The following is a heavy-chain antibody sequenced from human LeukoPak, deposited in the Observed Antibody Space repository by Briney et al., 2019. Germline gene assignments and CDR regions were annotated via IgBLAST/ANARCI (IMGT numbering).Heavy chain of an antibody. Sequence: SETLSLTCTVSGDSPSRSSYYWGWIRQPPGKGLEGIGTIYYSGSPYFNPSLQSRFSMSIDTSKNQFFLKLTSVTAADTAVYYCARHVHRQWPAENDFWGQGTLVTVSS. D-gene: IGHD6-19*01. V-gene: IGHV4-39*01. CDR1: GDSPSRSSYY. CDR3: ARHVHRQWPAENDF. J-gene: IGHJ4*02. CDR2: IYYSGSP.